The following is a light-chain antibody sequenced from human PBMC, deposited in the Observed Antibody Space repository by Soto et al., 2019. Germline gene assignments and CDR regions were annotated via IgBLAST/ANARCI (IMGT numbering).Light chain of an antibody. CDR1: SSDIGNYNY. Sequence: SALTQPASVSGSPGQSITISCTGTSSDIGNYNYVSWYQQHPGKAPQLIIYEVNTRPSGLSNRFSGSKSDNTASLTISGLRDEDEADYYCTSYTTKSTWIFGGGTKVTVL. CDR2: EVN. J-gene: IGLJ2*01. CDR3: TSYTTKSTWI. V-gene: IGLV2-14*01.